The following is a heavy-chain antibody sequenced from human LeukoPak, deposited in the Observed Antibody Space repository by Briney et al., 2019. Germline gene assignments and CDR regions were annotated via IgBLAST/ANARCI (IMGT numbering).Heavy chain of an antibody. CDR2: ISGSGDST. J-gene: IGHJ5*02. CDR3: IVFGDSNH. D-gene: IGHD4-17*01. V-gene: IGHV3-23*01. Sequence: GGSLRLSCAASGFTFSSYAMSWVRQAPGKGLEWVSAISGSGDSTYYADSVKGRFTISRDNSKNTLYLQINSLRVEDTAVYYCIVFGDSNHWGQGTLVTVSS. CDR1: GFTFSSYA.